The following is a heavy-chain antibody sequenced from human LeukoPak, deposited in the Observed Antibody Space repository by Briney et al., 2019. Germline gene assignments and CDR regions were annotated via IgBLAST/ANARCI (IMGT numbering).Heavy chain of an antibody. V-gene: IGHV4-34*01. Sequence: TASETLSLTCAVYGGSFSGYYWSWIRQPPGKGLEWIGEINHSGSTNYNPSLKSRVTISVDTSKNQFSLKLSSVTAADTAVYYCARGSQYCTNGVCYIPSEGYDILTGSPFDYWGQGTLVTVSS. CDR3: ARGSQYCTNGVCYIPSEGYDILTGSPFDY. CDR2: INHSGST. J-gene: IGHJ4*02. D-gene: IGHD2-8*01. CDR1: GGSFSGYY.